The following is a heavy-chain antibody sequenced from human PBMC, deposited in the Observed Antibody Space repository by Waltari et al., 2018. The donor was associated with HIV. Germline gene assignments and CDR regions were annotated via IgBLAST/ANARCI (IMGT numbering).Heavy chain of an antibody. D-gene: IGHD3-16*01. CDR1: GFPFTSYW. J-gene: IGHJ4*02. Sequence: EVQLVESGGGSVQPGGYLRLSCAASGFPFTSYWMHWVPPAPGKGLVWVSRINLDGSTTTYADSVKGRFTISRDNAKSTLYLQMSSLRAEDTAMYYCARDFRSPKGDFDYWGQGTLVSVSS. CDR2: INLDGSTT. CDR3: ARDFRSPKGDFDY. V-gene: IGHV3-74*01.